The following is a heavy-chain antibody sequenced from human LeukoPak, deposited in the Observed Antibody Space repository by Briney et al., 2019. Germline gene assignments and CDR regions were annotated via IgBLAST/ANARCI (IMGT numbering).Heavy chain of an antibody. CDR3: ARARNRDGYNKWGAFDI. Sequence: GGSLSLSCAASGFLFSSYWMHWARHAPGKGLVWVSRINSDGSSTSYADSVKGRFTISRDNAKNTLYLQMNRLRAEDTAVYYCARARNRDGYNKWGAFDIWGQGTVVTVSS. CDR1: GFLFSSYW. V-gene: IGHV3-74*01. D-gene: IGHD5-24*01. CDR2: INSDGSST. J-gene: IGHJ3*02.